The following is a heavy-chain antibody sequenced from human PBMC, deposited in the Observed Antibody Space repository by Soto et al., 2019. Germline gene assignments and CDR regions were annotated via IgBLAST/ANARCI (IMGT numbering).Heavy chain of an antibody. CDR2: ISGSGGST. V-gene: IGHV3-23*01. CDR3: AKAGITGNYYYYGMDV. CDR1: GFTFSSYA. D-gene: IGHD1-20*01. J-gene: IGHJ6*02. Sequence: EVQLLESGGGLVQPGGSLRLSCAASGFTFSSYAMSWVRQAPGKWLEWVSAISGSGGSTYYADYVKGRFTISRDNSKNTLYLQMNSLRAEDTAVYYCAKAGITGNYYYYGMDVWGQGTTVIVSS.